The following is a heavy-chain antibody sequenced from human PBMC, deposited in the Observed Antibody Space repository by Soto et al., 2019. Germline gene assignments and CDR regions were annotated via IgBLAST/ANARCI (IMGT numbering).Heavy chain of an antibody. CDR3: ASAPGYSTFQCGFDFDY. J-gene: IGHJ4*02. D-gene: IGHD5-18*01. V-gene: IGHV3-30-3*01. CDR1: GFTFSSYA. CDR2: ISYAVNNK. Sequence: QVQLVESGGGVVQPGSSLRLSCAASGFTFSSYAMHWFRQAPGKELEWVAVISYAVNNKYYADSVKGRLTISRANSKSTLYLQINSMGPWETALYLCASAPGYSTFQCGFDFDYWGQGYLVTVYS.